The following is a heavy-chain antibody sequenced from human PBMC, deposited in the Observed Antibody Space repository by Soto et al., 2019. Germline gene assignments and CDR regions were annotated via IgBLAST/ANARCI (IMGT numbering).Heavy chain of an antibody. J-gene: IGHJ4*02. CDR1: WFSLTAQN. D-gene: IGHD1-1*01. CDR2: RSNSGSFT. CDR3: VRSGDNYNRLDD. Sequence: GGSLSLSCAGSWFSLTAQNMSWHNTAQGEGLVGIGYRSNSGSFTRYADSVKGRFSISRENAKNSLXLKINSRRGDDASIYCCVRSGDNYNRLDDWAQGTCVTGSS. V-gene: IGHV3-11*06.